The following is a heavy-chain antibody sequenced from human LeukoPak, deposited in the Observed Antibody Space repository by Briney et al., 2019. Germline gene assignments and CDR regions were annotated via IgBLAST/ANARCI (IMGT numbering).Heavy chain of an antibody. CDR2: IKQDGSEK. V-gene: IGHV3-7*01. CDR3: ARRLRLGELSSQFDY. D-gene: IGHD3-16*02. J-gene: IGHJ4*02. Sequence: PPGGSLRLSCAASGFTFSSYWMSWVRQAPGKGLEWVANIKQDGSEKYYVDSVKGRFTISRDNAKNSLYLQMNSLRAEDTAVYYCARRLRLGELSSQFDYWGQGTLVTVSS. CDR1: GFTFSSYW.